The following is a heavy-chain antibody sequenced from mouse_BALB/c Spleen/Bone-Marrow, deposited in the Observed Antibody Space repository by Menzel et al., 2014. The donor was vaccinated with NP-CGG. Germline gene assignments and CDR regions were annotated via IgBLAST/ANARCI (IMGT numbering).Heavy chain of an antibody. V-gene: IGHV1S41*01. CDR2: IAPGSGST. Sequence: DLVKPGASVKLSCKASGYTFTSYWINWIKQGPGQGLEWIGRIAPGSGSTYYNEMFKGKATLTVDTSSSTAYIQLSSLSSEDSAVYFCARSRDGYFDVWGAGTTATVSS. CDR3: ARSRDGYFDV. CDR1: GYTFTSYW. J-gene: IGHJ1*01.